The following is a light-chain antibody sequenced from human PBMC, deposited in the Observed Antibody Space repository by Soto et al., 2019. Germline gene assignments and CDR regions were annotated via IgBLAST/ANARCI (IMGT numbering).Light chain of an antibody. CDR2: EVT. CDR1: SGDVGRSDV. CDR3: CSYADRTIL. J-gene: IGLJ2*01. V-gene: IGLV2-23*02. Sequence: ALTQPASVSGSPGQSITISCTGTSGDVGRSDVVSWYQQHPGKAPKLMIYEVTKRPSGVSNRFSASKSGNTASLTISGLQAEDEADYYCCSYADRTILFGGGTKVTVL.